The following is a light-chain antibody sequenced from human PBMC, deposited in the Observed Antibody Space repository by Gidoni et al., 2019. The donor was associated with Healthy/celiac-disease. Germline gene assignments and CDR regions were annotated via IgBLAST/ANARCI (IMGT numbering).Light chain of an antibody. CDR1: QSVSSN. CDR2: GAS. V-gene: IGKV3-15*01. CDR3: QQYNNWPPYT. Sequence: EIVMTQSPATLSVSPGERATLSCRASQSVSSNLAWYQQKPGHAPRLLIYGASTSATGIPARFSGSGSGTEFTLTISSLQSEDFAVYYCQQYNNWPPYTFGQWTKLEIK. J-gene: IGKJ2*01.